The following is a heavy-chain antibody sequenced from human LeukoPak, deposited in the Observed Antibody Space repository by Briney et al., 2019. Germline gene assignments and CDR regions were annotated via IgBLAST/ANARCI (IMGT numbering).Heavy chain of an antibody. D-gene: IGHD6-13*01. CDR2: ISGSSSDT. CDR3: ANVIIVAAGYEYFQH. V-gene: IGHV3-23*01. J-gene: IGHJ1*01. CDR1: GFTFSSYA. Sequence: PGGSLRLSCAASGFTFSSYAMSWVRQAPGKGLERVSGISGSSSDTFYADSVKGRFTISRDNSKNTLYLQMSSLRAEDTAVYYCANVIIVAAGYEYFQHWGQGTLVSVSS.